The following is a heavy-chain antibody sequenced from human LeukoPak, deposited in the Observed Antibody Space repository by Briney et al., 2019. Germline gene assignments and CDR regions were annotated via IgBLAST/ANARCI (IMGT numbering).Heavy chain of an antibody. D-gene: IGHD1-26*01. CDR1: GFTFSTYW. V-gene: IGHV3-74*01. Sequence: GSLRLSCAASGFTFSTYWMHWVRQAPGKGLVWVSRINLDGSTTTYADSVKGRFTISRDNAKNTLYLQMNSLGVEDTALYYCASVGGNYFAYWGQGALVTVSS. CDR2: INLDGSTT. CDR3: ASVGGNYFAY. J-gene: IGHJ4*02.